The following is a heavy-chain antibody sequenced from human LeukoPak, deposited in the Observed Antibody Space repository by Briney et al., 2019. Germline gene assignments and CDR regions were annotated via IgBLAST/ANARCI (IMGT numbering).Heavy chain of an antibody. D-gene: IGHD3-16*01. CDR3: ARESADYVRGSFSEY. J-gene: IGHJ4*02. CDR2: INDNGHS. CDR1: GGSIKNYY. Sequence: SETLSLTCTVSGGSIKNYYWSWIRQPPGKGLEWIAYINDNGHSGYNPSLESRVTISVDTSKNHFSLRLRSVTAADTAVYFCARESADYVRGSFSEYWGQGILVTVSS. V-gene: IGHV4-59*12.